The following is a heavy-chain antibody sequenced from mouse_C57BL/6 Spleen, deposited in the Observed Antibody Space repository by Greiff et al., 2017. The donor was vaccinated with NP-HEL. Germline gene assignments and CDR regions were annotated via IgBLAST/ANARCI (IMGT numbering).Heavy chain of an antibody. CDR3: ARYLITTVVAKGYFDV. D-gene: IGHD1-1*01. Sequence: VQLQQPGAELVKPGASVKLSCKASGYTFTSYWMHWVKQRPGRGLEWIGRIDPNSGGTKYNEKFKSKATLTVDKPSSTAYMQLSSLTSEDSAVYYCARYLITTVVAKGYFDVWGTGTTVTVSS. J-gene: IGHJ1*03. CDR2: IDPNSGGT. CDR1: GYTFTSYW. V-gene: IGHV1-72*01.